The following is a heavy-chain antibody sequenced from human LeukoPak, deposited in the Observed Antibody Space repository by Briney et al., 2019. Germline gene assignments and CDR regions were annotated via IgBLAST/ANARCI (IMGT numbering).Heavy chain of an antibody. D-gene: IGHD6-13*01. CDR2: INIDGGLT. CDR1: GFTFSDYW. V-gene: IGHV3-74*01. Sequence: GGSLRLSCAASGFTFSDYWMHWVLQAPGKGLAWVSHINIDGGLTNYADSVKGRFTVSRDNARNTLYLQMSSLRAEDTAIYFCAREEHRLAAAGTSAFDLGGQGTLVTVSP. J-gene: IGHJ3*01. CDR3: AREEHRLAAAGTSAFDL.